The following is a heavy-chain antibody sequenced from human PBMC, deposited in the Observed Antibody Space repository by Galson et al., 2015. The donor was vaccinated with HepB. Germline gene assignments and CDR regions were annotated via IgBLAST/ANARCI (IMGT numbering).Heavy chain of an antibody. CDR1: GFSLSTSGVG. Sequence: PALVKPTQTLTLTCTFSGFSLSTSGVGVGWIRQPPGKALEWLALIYWDDDKRYSPSLKSRLTITKDTSKNQVVLTMTNMDPVDTATYYCAHSWDDYGDYENWFDPWGQGTLVTVSS. V-gene: IGHV2-5*02. J-gene: IGHJ5*02. D-gene: IGHD4-17*01. CDR2: IYWDDDK. CDR3: AHSWDDYGDYENWFDP.